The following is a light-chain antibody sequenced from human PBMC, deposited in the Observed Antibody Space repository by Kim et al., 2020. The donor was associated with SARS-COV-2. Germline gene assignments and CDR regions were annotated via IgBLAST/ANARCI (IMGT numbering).Light chain of an antibody. CDR3: SSYSSSSTLV. J-gene: IGLJ3*02. V-gene: IGLV2-14*04. Sequence: GQSITISCSGTSSDIGDYNYVSWYQQHPGKAPKRMIYDVTKRPSGVSNRFSGSKSGNAASLTISGLQAEDEADYYCSSYSSSSTLVFGGGTQLTVL. CDR1: SSDIGDYNY. CDR2: DVT.